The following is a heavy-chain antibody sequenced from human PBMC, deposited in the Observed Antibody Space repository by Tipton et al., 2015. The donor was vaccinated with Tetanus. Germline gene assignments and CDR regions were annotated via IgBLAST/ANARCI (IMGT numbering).Heavy chain of an antibody. V-gene: IGHV4-31*03. CDR2: IYYSGST. J-gene: IGHJ6*02. CDR1: GASISSGGYY. D-gene: IGHD2-2*02. Sequence: TLSLTCTVSGASISSGGYYWSWIRQHPGKGLEWVGYIYYSGSTYYNPSLKSRVTISVDTSKNQFSLKLSSVTAADTAVYYCARHSAMPAAIVYYAMDVWGQGTTVTVSS. CDR3: ARHSAMPAAIVYYAMDV.